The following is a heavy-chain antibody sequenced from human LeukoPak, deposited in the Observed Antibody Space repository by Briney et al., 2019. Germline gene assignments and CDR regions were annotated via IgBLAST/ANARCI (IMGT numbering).Heavy chain of an antibody. CDR2: ISGSGGST. CDR3: ARDKLMVRGAYDH. CDR1: GLTFTTYA. D-gene: IGHD3-10*01. J-gene: IGHJ4*02. Sequence: GGPLGPSWAPSGLTFTTYALTGVPQPPGKGLKGFSAISGSGGSTYYADSVKGRFTISRDNSKNTLYLQMNNLRAEDTAVYYCARDKLMVRGAYDHWGQGTLVTVSS. V-gene: IGHV3-23*01.